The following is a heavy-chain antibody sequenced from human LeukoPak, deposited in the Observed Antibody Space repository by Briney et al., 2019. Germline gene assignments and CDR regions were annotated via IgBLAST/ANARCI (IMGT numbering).Heavy chain of an antibody. CDR1: GYTFTAYY. J-gene: IGHJ4*02. V-gene: IGHV1-2*02. Sequence: ASVKVSCKASGYTFTAYYVHWVRQAPGQGLEWMGWINPDSGGTNYAQKFQGRVTMTRDTSITTAYMELSRLRSDDTAVYYRASAEWELFPYFDYWGQGTLVTVSS. CDR2: INPDSGGT. D-gene: IGHD1-26*01. CDR3: ASAEWELFPYFDY.